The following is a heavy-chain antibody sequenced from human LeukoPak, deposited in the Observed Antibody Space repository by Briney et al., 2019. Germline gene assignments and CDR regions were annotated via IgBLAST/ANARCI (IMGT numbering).Heavy chain of an antibody. Sequence: ASVKVSCTASGYTFTGYYIRWVRQAPGQGLEWMGRINPNSGGADYAQKFQGRVSMTRDTSISTAYMELSSLRSDDTAVYYCARGHRLDSSGWYYGAFDIWGQGTMVTVSS. D-gene: IGHD6-19*01. CDR3: ARGHRLDSSGWYYGAFDI. CDR2: INPNSGGA. V-gene: IGHV1-2*06. J-gene: IGHJ3*02. CDR1: GYTFTGYY.